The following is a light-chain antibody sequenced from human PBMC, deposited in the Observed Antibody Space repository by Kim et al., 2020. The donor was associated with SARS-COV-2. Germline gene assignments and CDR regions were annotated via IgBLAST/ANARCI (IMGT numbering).Light chain of an antibody. V-gene: IGLV6-57*03. CDR1: SGSSEDNC. Sequence: KTVTIACTRSSGSSEDNCEQWYQQRPGGVPTTVIYGDDQRPSRVSDRFSGSIDNSSNSASLTISGLRTEDEADYYCQSYNRDNVLFGGGTQLTVL. CDR2: GDD. CDR3: QSYNRDNVL. J-gene: IGLJ2*01.